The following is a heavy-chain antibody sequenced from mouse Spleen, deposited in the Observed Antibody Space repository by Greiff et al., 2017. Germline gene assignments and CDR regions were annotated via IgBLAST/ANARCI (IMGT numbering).Heavy chain of an antibody. CDR2: INPYNGDT. J-gene: IGHJ3*01. CDR1: GYSFTGYF. V-gene: IGHV1-20*01. Sequence: VQLQQSGPELVKPGDSVKISCKASGYSFTGYFMNWVMQSHGKSLEWIGRINPYNGDTFYNQKFKGKATLTVDKSSSTAHMELRSLTSEDSAVYYCARWEDYDGGFAYWGQGTLVTVSA. D-gene: IGHD2-4*01. CDR3: ARWEDYDGGFAY.